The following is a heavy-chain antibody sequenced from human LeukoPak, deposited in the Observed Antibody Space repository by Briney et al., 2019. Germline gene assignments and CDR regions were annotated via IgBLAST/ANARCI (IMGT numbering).Heavy chain of an antibody. J-gene: IGHJ4*02. CDR1: GFTVCSNT. D-gene: IGHD1-1*01. CDR2: ISGSGGST. Sequence: GGSLRLSCAASGFTVCSNTMSWVRQAPGKGLEWVSAISGSGGSTYYADSVKGRFTISRDNSKNTLYLQMNSLGADDTAVYYCAKGNWRYFDYWGQGTLVTVSS. CDR3: AKGNWRYFDY. V-gene: IGHV3-23*01.